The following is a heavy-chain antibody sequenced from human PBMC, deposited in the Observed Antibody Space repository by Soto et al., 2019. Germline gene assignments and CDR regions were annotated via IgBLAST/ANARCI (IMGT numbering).Heavy chain of an antibody. J-gene: IGHJ6*02. CDR2: ISSSSSYI. CDR1: GFTFSSYS. Sequence: GGSLRLSCAASGFTFSSYSMNWVRQAPGKGLEWVSSISSSSSYIYYADSVKGRFTISRDNAKNSLYLQMNSLRAEDTAVYYCARAPATGSSWYPRDYYGMDVWGQGTTVTVSS. D-gene: IGHD6-13*01. CDR3: ARAPATGSSWYPRDYYGMDV. V-gene: IGHV3-21*01.